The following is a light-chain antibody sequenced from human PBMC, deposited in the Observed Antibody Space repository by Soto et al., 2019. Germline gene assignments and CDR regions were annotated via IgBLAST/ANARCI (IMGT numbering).Light chain of an antibody. CDR2: AVS. V-gene: IGLV2-14*01. CDR3: SSYTSDSSYV. CDR1: SSDVGLYDY. J-gene: IGLJ1*01. Sequence: QSALTQPASVSGSPGQSITISCTGTSSDVGLYDYVSWYQPHPGKAPQLMIYAVSNRPSGVSNRFSASKSGNTASLFISGLHAEDEADYYCSSYTSDSSYVFGSGTKVTV.